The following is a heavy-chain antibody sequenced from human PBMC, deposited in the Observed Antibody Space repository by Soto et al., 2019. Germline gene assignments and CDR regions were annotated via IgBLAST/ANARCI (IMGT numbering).Heavy chain of an antibody. CDR3: VWRIPAWVFDY. CDR2: MYPGGDI. Sequence: EVRLVESGGGLTQSGGSLRLSCLTSGFIVTSNYMGWVRQAPGRGLEWVAVMYPGGDIHYADSAKGRFIISRDTSENTLSLQMHSLTAEDTAVYFCVWRIPAWVFDYWGQGTLVTVSS. V-gene: IGHV3-53*01. CDR1: GFIVTSNY. J-gene: IGHJ4*01. D-gene: IGHD2-21*01.